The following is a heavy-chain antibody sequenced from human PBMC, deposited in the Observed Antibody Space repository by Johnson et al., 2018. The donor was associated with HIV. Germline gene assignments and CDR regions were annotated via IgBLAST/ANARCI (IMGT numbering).Heavy chain of an antibody. CDR2: ISYDGSNK. J-gene: IGHJ3*01. CDR1: GFTFSSYA. CDR3: AKHLGSDAFDY. D-gene: IGHD1-26*01. V-gene: IGHV3-30-3*02. Sequence: QVQLVESGGGVVQPGRSLRLSCAASGFTFSSYAMHWVRQAPGKGLEWVAVISYDGSNKYYADSVKGRFTISRDNSKNTVYLQMNTLRADDTAVYYCAKHLGSDAFDYWGQGTLVTVSS.